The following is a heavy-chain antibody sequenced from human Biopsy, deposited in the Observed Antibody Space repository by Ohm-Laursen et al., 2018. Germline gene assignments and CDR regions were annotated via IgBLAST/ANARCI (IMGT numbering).Heavy chain of an antibody. CDR2: ISARDGVV. Sequence: SLRLSCAASGLIFSDYYMSWIRQAPGKGLEWIAYISARDGVVYYADSVKGRFTISRDNTNNSLYLQMTSLRPEDTAVFYCARSVGIMAAPIDYWGQGTLVTVSS. J-gene: IGHJ4*02. D-gene: IGHD3-16*01. V-gene: IGHV3-11*01. CDR3: ARSVGIMAAPIDY. CDR1: GLIFSDYY.